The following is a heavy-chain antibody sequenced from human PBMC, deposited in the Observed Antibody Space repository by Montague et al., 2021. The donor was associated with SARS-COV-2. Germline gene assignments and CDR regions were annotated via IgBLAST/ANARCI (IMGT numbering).Heavy chain of an antibody. CDR1: GFPFSSNA. J-gene: IGHJ1*01. CDR2: ISFRGSAT. CDR3: AAEAGSFGFERFRH. Sequence: SLRLSCAASGFPFSSNALHWVRQAPGKGLEWVGLISFRGSATRYADSVKGRFTISRDNSKNTLYLQMNRLRPEDTAIYYCAAEAGSFGFERFRHWGQGTLVTVSS. D-gene: IGHD6-19*01. V-gene: IGHV3-30-3*01.